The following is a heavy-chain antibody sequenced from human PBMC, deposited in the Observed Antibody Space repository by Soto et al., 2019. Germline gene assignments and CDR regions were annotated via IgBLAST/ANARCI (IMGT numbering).Heavy chain of an antibody. CDR2: ISYDGSNK. D-gene: IGHD6-6*01. CDR1: GFTFSSYA. Sequence: QVQLVESGGGVVQPGRSLRLSCAASGFTFSSYAMHWVRQAPGKGLEWVAVISYDGSNKYYADSVKGRFTISRDNSKNTLYLQMNSLRAEDTAVYSCARDPYWQLAGRWDYYYYGMDVWGQGTTVTVSS. J-gene: IGHJ6*02. V-gene: IGHV3-30-3*01. CDR3: ARDPYWQLAGRWDYYYYGMDV.